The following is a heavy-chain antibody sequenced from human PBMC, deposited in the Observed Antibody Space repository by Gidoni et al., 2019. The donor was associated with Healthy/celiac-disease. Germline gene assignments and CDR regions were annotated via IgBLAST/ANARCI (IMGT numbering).Heavy chain of an antibody. Sequence: EVQLVESGGGLVQPGGSLRLSCAASGSTFSTHWMSWVRQAPGQGREWVANIKEDGSEKDYVDAVKGRCTISRDNAKNSLYLQMNSLRAEDTAVYYCARDDIVGATTGWGKYYYYSMDVWGQGTTVTVSS. CDR3: ARDDIVGATTGWGKYYYYSMDV. D-gene: IGHD1-26*01. V-gene: IGHV3-7*01. J-gene: IGHJ6*02. CDR1: GSTFSTHW. CDR2: IKEDGSEK.